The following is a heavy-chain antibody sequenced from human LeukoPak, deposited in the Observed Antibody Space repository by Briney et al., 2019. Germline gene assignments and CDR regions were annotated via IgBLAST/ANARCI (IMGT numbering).Heavy chain of an antibody. J-gene: IGHJ4*02. V-gene: IGHV4-30-4*01. D-gene: IGHD4-17*01. Sequence: SQTLSLTCTVSGGSISSGDYYWGWSSQPPGRGLEWIVYIYYSGSTYYNPSLKRRVTISVDTSKNQFSLKLSSVPAADTAVYYCARATVTTYEYWGQGTLVTVSS. CDR3: ARATVTTYEY. CDR2: IYYSGST. CDR1: GGSISSGDYY.